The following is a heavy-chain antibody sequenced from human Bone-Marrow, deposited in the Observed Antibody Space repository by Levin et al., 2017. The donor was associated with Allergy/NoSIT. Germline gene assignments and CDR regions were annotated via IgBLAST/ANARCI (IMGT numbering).Heavy chain of an antibody. Sequence: GGSLRLSCAASGFTFDDYAMHWVRQAPGKGLEWVSGISWNSGSIGYADSVKGRFTISRDNAKNSLYLQMNSLRAEDTALYYCAKVYCSSTSCYEAFDIWGQGTMVTVSS. V-gene: IGHV3-9*01. CDR2: ISWNSGSI. CDR3: AKVYCSSTSCYEAFDI. CDR1: GFTFDDYA. D-gene: IGHD2-2*01. J-gene: IGHJ3*02.